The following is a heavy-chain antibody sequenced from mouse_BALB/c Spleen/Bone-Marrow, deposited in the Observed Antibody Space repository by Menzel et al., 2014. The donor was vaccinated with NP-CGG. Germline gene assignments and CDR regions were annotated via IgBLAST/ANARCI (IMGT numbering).Heavy chain of an antibody. Sequence: DVKLVESGAELVKPGASVKLSCTASGFNIXDTYMHWVKRRPEQGLEWIGRIDPANGNTKYDPKFQGKATITADTSSNTAYLQLSSLTSEDTAVYYCARWEYCAMDYWGQGTSVTVSS. D-gene: IGHD4-1*01. CDR1: GFNIXDTY. CDR2: IDPANGNT. V-gene: IGHV14-3*02. J-gene: IGHJ4*01. CDR3: ARWEYCAMDY.